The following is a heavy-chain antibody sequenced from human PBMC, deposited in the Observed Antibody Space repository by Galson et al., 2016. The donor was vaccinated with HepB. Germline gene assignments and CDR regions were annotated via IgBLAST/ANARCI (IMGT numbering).Heavy chain of an antibody. D-gene: IGHD3-22*01. J-gene: IGHJ4*02. CDR1: GGSISSYY. Sequence: SETLSLTCTVSGGSISSYYWSWIRQPPGQGLEWIGHIYYSGSTSYNHSFKSRVTISVDTSQHQFSLTLKSGTAADTAVYYFAIERDSSSYYSIDYWGQGTPGIVSS. CDR2: IYYSGST. V-gene: IGHV4-59*01. CDR3: AIERDSSSYYSIDY.